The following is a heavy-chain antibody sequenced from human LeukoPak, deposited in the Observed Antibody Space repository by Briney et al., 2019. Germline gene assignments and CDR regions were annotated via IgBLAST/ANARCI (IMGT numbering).Heavy chain of an antibody. V-gene: IGHV3-48*04. CDR3: ARSSSGWYYFDN. Sequence: GGSLRLSCAASGFTFSNAWTNWVRQAPGKGLEWVSYISSSSGVTIYYADSVKGRFTISRDNAKNSLYLQMNSLRAEDTAVYYCARSSSGWYYFDNWGQGILVTVSS. CDR2: ISSSSGVTI. J-gene: IGHJ4*02. CDR1: GFTFSNAW. D-gene: IGHD6-19*01.